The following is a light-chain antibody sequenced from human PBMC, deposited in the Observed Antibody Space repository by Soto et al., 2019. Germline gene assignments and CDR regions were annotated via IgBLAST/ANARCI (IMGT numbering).Light chain of an antibody. CDR3: SSYTISRIRV. J-gene: IGLJ3*02. Sequence: QSALTQPASVSGSPGQSITISCTGSSSDIGAYNYVSWYQHHPGKAPKLMIYDVNNRPSGVSYRFSGSKSGSTASLTISGLQAEDDADYYCSSYTISRIRVFGGRTKLTVL. V-gene: IGLV2-14*03. CDR1: SSDIGAYNY. CDR2: DVN.